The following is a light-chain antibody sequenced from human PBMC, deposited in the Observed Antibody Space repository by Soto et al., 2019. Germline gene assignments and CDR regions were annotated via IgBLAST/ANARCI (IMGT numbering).Light chain of an antibody. Sequence: DIQMTQSPSSLSASVGARVTITCRASQSISSYLNWYQQKPGKAPKLLIYAASSLQSGVPSRFSGSGSGTDFTLTISSLQPEAFATYYCQQSYSTPPLTFGGGTKVEIK. CDR3: QQSYSTPPLT. CDR1: QSISSY. J-gene: IGKJ4*01. CDR2: AAS. V-gene: IGKV1-39*01.